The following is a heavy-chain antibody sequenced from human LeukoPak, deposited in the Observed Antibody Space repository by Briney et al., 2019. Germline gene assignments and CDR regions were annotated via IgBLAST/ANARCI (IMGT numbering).Heavy chain of an antibody. Sequence: GGSLRLSCAASGFTFSSYSMNWVRQAPGKGLEWVSYISSSSSTIYYADSVKGRFTISRDNAKNSLYLQMNSLRAEDTAVYYCARGAQQLNPEYFQHWGQGTLVTVSS. J-gene: IGHJ1*01. D-gene: IGHD6-13*01. V-gene: IGHV3-48*04. CDR1: GFTFSSYS. CDR2: ISSSSSTI. CDR3: ARGAQQLNPEYFQH.